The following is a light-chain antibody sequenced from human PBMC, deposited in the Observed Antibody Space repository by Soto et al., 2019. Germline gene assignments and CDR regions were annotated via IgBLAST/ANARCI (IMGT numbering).Light chain of an antibody. V-gene: IGLV2-14*01. CDR1: MRDVGAYNL. J-gene: IGLJ3*02. CDR2: EVR. Sequence: QSALTQPASVSGSAGQSIIISCSGTMRDVGAYNLVSWYQQHPGTAPKLIIYEVRNRPSGISSRFSGSRSGNTASLTISGLQSEDEGDYYCIAYTARSTLVFGGGTKVTVL. CDR3: IAYTARSTLV.